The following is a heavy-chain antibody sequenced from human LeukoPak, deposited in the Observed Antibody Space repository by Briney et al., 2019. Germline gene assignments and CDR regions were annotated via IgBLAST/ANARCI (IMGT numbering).Heavy chain of an antibody. D-gene: IGHD4-11*01. CDR2: ISSSSSTI. J-gene: IGHJ4*02. CDR3: ARDHFSDYSNYESYFDY. V-gene: IGHV3-48*01. Sequence: GGSLRLSCAASGFTFSSYSMNWVRQAPGKGLEWVSYISSSSSTIYYADSVKGRFTISRDNAKNSLYLQMNSLRAEDTAVYYCARDHFSDYSNYESYFDYWGQGTLVTVSS. CDR1: GFTFSSYS.